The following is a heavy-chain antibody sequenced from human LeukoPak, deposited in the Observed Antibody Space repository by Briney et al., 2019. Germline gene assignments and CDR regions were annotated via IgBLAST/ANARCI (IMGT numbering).Heavy chain of an antibody. CDR1: GGTFSSYA. CDR3: ARDGAYYYDSSGPLPYNWFDP. CDR2: IIPIFGTA. V-gene: IGHV1-69*01. J-gene: IGHJ5*02. D-gene: IGHD3-22*01. Sequence: GSSVKVSCKASGGTFSSYANSWVRQAPGQGLEWMGGIIPIFGTANYAQKFQGRVTITADESTSTAYMELSSLRSEDTAVYYCARDGAYYYDSSGPLPYNWFDPWGQGTLVTVSS.